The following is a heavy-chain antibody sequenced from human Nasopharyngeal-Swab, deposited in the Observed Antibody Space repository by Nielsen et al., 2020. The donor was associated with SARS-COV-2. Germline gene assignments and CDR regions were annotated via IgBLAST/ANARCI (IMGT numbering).Heavy chain of an antibody. D-gene: IGHD3-22*01. J-gene: IGHJ4*02. CDR1: GFPFRAFG. V-gene: IGHV3-30*18. CDR2: ISYDGRTK. CDR3: VKENYDSYSGYFDY. Sequence: GGSLRLSCEASGFPFRAFGMHWVRQTPARGLEWVAIISYDGRTKKYANSVKGRFTISRDDSTYTLFLDMNNLRSDDTAFYYCVKENYDSYSGYFDYWGRGVLVTVSS.